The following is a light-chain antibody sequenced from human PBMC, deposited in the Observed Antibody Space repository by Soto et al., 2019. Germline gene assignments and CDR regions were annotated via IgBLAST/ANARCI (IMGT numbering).Light chain of an antibody. J-gene: IGKJ4*01. CDR2: DAS. CDR3: QQRSDWPLT. V-gene: IGKV3-11*01. CDR1: QSVSSY. Sequence: EIVLTQSPATLSLSPGERATLSCRASQSVSSYLAWYQQKPGQAPRLLIYDASNRATGIPARFRGSGSGTDFTLTIRSLEPGDFAVYYCQQRSDWPLTFGGGTKVEIK.